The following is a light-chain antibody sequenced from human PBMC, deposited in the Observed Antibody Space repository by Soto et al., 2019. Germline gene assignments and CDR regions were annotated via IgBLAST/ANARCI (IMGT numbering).Light chain of an antibody. CDR2: GVS. J-gene: IGLJ2*01. Sequence: QSALTQPPSASGSPGQSVTISCTGTSSDVGGYTYVSWYQQYPGKAPKLLISGVSERPSGVPDRFSGSKSGNTASLTVSGLQAEDEADYYCSSYAGSDNWVFGGGTKLTVL. V-gene: IGLV2-8*01. CDR1: SSDVGGYTY. CDR3: SSYAGSDNWV.